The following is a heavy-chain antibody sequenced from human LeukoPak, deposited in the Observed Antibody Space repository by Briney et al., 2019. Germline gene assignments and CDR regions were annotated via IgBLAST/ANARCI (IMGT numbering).Heavy chain of an antibody. CDR1: GGSISSDY. V-gene: IGHV4-59*01. D-gene: IGHD3-22*01. CDR3: ARLKVYDTSGPDAFDI. Sequence: PSETLSLTCTVSGGSISSDYWSWIRQPPGKGLEWIGYIHYSGSTNYNPSLKSRVTVSVDTSKNQFSLKLSSVTAADTAVYHCARLKVYDTSGPDAFDIWDQGTMVTVSS. CDR2: IHYSGST. J-gene: IGHJ3*02.